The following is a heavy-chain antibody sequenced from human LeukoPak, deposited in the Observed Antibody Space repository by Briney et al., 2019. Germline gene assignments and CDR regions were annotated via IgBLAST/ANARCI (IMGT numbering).Heavy chain of an antibody. J-gene: IGHJ4*02. CDR2: ISDSGGGT. V-gene: IGHV3-23*01. CDR1: GFTFSTYA. Sequence: GGSLRLSCAASGFTFSTYAMNWVRQAPGKGLEWVSGISDSGGGTYYGDSVKGRVTISGDNSKNTLYLQMNSLRAEDTAVYYCARDSSYDFWSGYPDYWGQGTLVTVSS. CDR3: ARDSSYDFWSGYPDY. D-gene: IGHD3-3*01.